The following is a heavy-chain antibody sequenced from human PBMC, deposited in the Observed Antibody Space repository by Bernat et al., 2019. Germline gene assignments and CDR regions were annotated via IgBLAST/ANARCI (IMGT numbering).Heavy chain of an antibody. D-gene: IGHD3-10*01. V-gene: IGHV3-13*04. CDR1: GFTLSSYE. J-gene: IGHJ3*02. Sequence: EVQLVESGGGLVQPGGPLRPPCEAYGFTLSSYESNWVGQVKGKGLEWVSAIVTAGDTYYPGSVKGRFTISRENAKNSLYLQMNSLRAGDTAVYYCARGYGSEERDAFDIWGQGTMVTVSS. CDR3: ARGYGSEERDAFDI. CDR2: IVTAGDT.